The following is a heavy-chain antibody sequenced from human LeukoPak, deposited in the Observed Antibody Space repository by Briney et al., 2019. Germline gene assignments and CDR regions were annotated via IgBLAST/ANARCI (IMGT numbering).Heavy chain of an antibody. Sequence: SETLSLTCTVSGVSISSGGYYWSWIRQHPGKGLEWIGYIYYSGSTYYNPSLKSRVTISVDTSKNQFSLKLSSVTAADTAVYYCAALPHYYDSSGYYIDYWGQGTLVTVSS. V-gene: IGHV4-31*03. CDR3: AALPHYYDSSGYYIDY. CDR1: GVSISSGGYY. CDR2: IYYSGST. D-gene: IGHD3-22*01. J-gene: IGHJ4*02.